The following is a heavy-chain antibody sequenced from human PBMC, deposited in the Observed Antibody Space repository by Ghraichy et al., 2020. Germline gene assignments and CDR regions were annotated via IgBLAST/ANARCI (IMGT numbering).Heavy chain of an antibody. CDR1: GGSISSSSYY. J-gene: IGHJ4*02. Sequence: SETLSLTCTVSGGSISSSSYYWGWIRQPPGKGLEWIGSIYYSGSTYYNPSLKSRVTISVDTSKNQFSLKLSSVTAADTAVYYCASNYYDILTGYYQPHVFDYWGQGTLVTVSS. CDR3: ASNYYDILTGYYQPHVFDY. CDR2: IYYSGST. V-gene: IGHV4-39*01. D-gene: IGHD3-9*01.